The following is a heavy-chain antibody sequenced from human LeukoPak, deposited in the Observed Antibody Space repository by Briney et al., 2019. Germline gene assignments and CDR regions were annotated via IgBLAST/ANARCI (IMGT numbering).Heavy chain of an antibody. Sequence: SETLSLTCTVSGGSISSYYWSWIRQPPGKGLEWIGYIYYSGSTNYNPSLKSRVTISVDTSKNQFSLKLSSVTAADTAVYYCARDYYYWGRGTLVTVSS. J-gene: IGHJ4*02. D-gene: IGHD3-10*01. CDR1: GGSISSYY. CDR3: ARDYYY. V-gene: IGHV4-59*12. CDR2: IYYSGST.